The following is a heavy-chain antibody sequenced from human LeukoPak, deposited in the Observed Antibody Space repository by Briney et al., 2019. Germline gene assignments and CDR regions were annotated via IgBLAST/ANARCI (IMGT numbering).Heavy chain of an antibody. V-gene: IGHV3-7*01. CDR1: GFTFSSYW. D-gene: IGHD1-26*01. Sequence: PGGSLRLSCAASGFTFSSYWMSWVRQAPGKGLEWVANIKQDGSEKYYVDSVKGRFTISRDNAKNSLYLQMNSLRAEDTAVCYCARERENGYFDYWGQGTLVTVSS. J-gene: IGHJ4*02. CDR2: IKQDGSEK. CDR3: ARERENGYFDY.